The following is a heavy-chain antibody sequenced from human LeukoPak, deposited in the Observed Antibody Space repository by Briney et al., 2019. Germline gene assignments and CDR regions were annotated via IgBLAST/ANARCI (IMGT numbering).Heavy chain of an antibody. V-gene: IGHV1-46*01. CDR3: ARGIPYCSSTSCPDYYYGMDV. D-gene: IGHD2-2*01. Sequence: ASVKVSCKASGYTFTSNYIHWVRQAPGQGLEWMGMIYPRDGSTSYAQKFQGRVTVTRDTSTSTVHMELSSLRSEDTAVYYCARGIPYCSSTSCPDYYYGMDVWGQGTTVTVSS. J-gene: IGHJ6*02. CDR2: IYPRDGST. CDR1: GYTFTSNY.